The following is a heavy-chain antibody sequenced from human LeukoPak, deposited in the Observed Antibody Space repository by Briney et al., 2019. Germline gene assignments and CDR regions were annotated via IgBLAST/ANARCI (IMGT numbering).Heavy chain of an antibody. Sequence: ASVKVSCKASGYTFTGYYMHWVRQAPGQGLEWMGWINPNTGGTHYAQKFQGRVTMTRDTSISTAYMEVTSLRSDDTAFYYCARDYYGSGSYIDYWGQGTQVTVSS. CDR3: ARDYYGSGSYIDY. V-gene: IGHV1-2*02. CDR2: INPNTGGT. J-gene: IGHJ4*02. D-gene: IGHD3-10*01. CDR1: GYTFTGYY.